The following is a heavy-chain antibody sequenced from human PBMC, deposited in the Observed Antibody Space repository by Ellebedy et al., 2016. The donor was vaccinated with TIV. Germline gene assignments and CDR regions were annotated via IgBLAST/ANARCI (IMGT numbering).Heavy chain of an antibody. D-gene: IGHD5-24*01. Sequence: GESLKISCAASGFTFSSYSMNWVRQAPGKGLERVSSISSSSSYIYYADSVKGRFAISRDNAKNSLYLQMNSLRAEDTAVYFCARDVSTDGWGAYFDCWGQGTLVTVSS. J-gene: IGHJ4*02. CDR2: ISSSSSYI. V-gene: IGHV3-21*01. CDR3: ARDVSTDGWGAYFDC. CDR1: GFTFSSYS.